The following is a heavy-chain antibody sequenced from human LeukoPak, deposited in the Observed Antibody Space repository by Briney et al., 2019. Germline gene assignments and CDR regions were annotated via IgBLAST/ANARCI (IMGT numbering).Heavy chain of an antibody. J-gene: IGHJ4*02. V-gene: IGHV1-8*01. D-gene: IGHD2-21*02. CDR1: GYTFTSYD. CDR3: ARGVDSVTAIDY. Sequence: ASVKVSCKASGYTFTSYDINWVRQATGQGLEWMGWMNPNSGNIDYAQKFQGRVTMTRNTSISTAYMELSSLRSEDTAVYYCARGVDSVTAIDYWGQGTLVTVSS. CDR2: MNPNSGNI.